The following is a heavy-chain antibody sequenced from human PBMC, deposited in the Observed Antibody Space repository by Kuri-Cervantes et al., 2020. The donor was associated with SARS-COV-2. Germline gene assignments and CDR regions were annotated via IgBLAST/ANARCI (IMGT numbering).Heavy chain of an antibody. V-gene: IGHV3-30-3*01. Sequence: GESLKISCAASGFTFSSYAMHWVRQAPGKGLEWVAAISYDGSNKYYADSVKGRFTISRDNSKNTLYLQMNSLKTEDTAVYYCTTELRYYYDSSGYQFDYWGQGTLVTGYS. J-gene: IGHJ4*02. D-gene: IGHD3-22*01. CDR2: ISYDGSNK. CDR1: GFTFSSYA. CDR3: TTELRYYYDSSGYQFDY.